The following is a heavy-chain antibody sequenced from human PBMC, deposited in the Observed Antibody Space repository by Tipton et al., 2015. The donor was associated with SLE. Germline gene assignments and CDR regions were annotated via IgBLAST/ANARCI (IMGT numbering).Heavy chain of an antibody. J-gene: IGHJ4*02. CDR2: INHSGST. V-gene: IGHV4-34*01. CDR3: ARDQVRRQQLVWPLDY. Sequence: TLSLTCTVSGGSISSYYWSWIRQPPGKGLEWIGEINHSGSTNYNPSLKSRVTISVDTSKNQFSLKLSSVTAADTAVYYCARDQVRRQQLVWPLDYWGQGTLVTVSS. D-gene: IGHD6-13*01. CDR1: GGSISSYY.